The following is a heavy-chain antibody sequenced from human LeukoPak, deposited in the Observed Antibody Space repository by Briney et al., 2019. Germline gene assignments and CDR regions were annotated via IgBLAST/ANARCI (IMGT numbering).Heavy chain of an antibody. CDR2: ISYDGSNK. CDR3: ARVPGATDDY. V-gene: IGHV3-30-3*01. D-gene: IGHD1-26*01. Sequence: GGSLRLSCAASGFTFSSYAMHWVRPAPGKGLEWVAVISYDGSNKYYADSVKGRFTISRDNSKNTLYLQMNSLRAEDTAVYYCARVPGATDDYWGQGTLVTVSS. CDR1: GFTFSSYA. J-gene: IGHJ4*02.